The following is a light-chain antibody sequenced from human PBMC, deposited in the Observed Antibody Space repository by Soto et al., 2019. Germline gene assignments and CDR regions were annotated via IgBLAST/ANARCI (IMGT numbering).Light chain of an antibody. CDR1: QTVYSSL. V-gene: IGKV3-20*01. CDR3: QQYGNAPIT. Sequence: TVLTQSPATLSLSPGERATLSCRAAQTVYSSLLAWYQQKPGQAPRLLIYGASSRATGIPDRFSGSGSGTDFTLTISRVEPEDFAVYHCQQYGNAPITFGQGTRLEIK. CDR2: GAS. J-gene: IGKJ5*01.